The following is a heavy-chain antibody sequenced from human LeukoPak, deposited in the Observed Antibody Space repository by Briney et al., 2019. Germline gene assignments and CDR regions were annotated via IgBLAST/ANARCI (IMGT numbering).Heavy chain of an antibody. CDR2: IYYSGST. D-gene: IGHD4-11*01. J-gene: IGHJ4*02. CDR1: GGSISSYH. Sequence: MASETLSLTCTVSGGSISSYHWSWIRQPPGKGLEWIGYIYYSGSTNYNPSLKSRVTISVDTSKNQFSLKLRSVSAADTAVYYCASGYSYYPYWGQGTLVTVSS. CDR3: ASGYSYYPY. V-gene: IGHV4-59*01.